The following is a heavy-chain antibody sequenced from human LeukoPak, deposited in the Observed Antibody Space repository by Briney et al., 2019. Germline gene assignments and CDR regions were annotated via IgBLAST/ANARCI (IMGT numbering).Heavy chain of an antibody. V-gene: IGHV3-30-3*01. J-gene: IGHJ6*03. CDR3: AKDEGRDYYMDV. CDR1: AFSFSSYS. Sequence: GGSLRLSCAASAFSFSSYSMHWVRQAPGKGLEWVAVISYDGSNKYYADSVKGRFTISRDNSKNTLYLQMNSLRAEDTAVYYCAKDEGRDYYMDVWGKGTTVTVSS. CDR2: ISYDGSNK.